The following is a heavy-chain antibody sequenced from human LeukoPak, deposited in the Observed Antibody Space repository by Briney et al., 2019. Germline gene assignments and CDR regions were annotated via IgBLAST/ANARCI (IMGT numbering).Heavy chain of an antibody. V-gene: IGHV1-18*01. CDR1: GYTFSNYG. D-gene: IGHD2-2*01. CDR3: ARSHSSSLRAPFGY. CDR2: INPYNGNT. J-gene: IGHJ4*02. Sequence: ASVKVSSTSSGYTFSNYGIIWVRQASGKGLEWMGWINPYNGNTNFGQKVLGRVTMTTDTSTRTVYMELRNLRSDDTAVYYCARSHSSSLRAPFGYWGQGTLVTVSS.